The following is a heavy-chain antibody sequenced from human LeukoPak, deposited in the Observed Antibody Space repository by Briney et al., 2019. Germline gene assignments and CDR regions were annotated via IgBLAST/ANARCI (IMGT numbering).Heavy chain of an antibody. V-gene: IGHV4-31*03. Sequence: SQTLSLTCTVSGGSISSGGYYWSWIRQHPGKGLEWIGYIYYSGSTYYNPSLKSRVTISVDTSKNQFSLKLSSVTAADTAVYYCAREPRITMVRGVIIGYFDYWGHGTLDTVSS. CDR1: GGSISSGGYY. D-gene: IGHD3-10*01. CDR2: IYYSGST. J-gene: IGHJ4*01. CDR3: AREPRITMVRGVIIGYFDY.